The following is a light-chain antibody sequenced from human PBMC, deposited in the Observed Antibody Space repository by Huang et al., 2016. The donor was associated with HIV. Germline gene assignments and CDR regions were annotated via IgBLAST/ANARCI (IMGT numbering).Light chain of an antibody. V-gene: IGKV1-12*01. CDR2: GAS. Sequence: DIQVTQAPSFVSASVGDRVSITCRASQGVSTWLAWYQQRPGKPPNLLIHGASSLQSGVPSRFSGSGSGRDFTLTINNLQPEDFATYYWQQTKTSPYTFGQGTKLEI. J-gene: IGKJ2*01. CDR1: QGVSTW. CDR3: QQTKTSPYT.